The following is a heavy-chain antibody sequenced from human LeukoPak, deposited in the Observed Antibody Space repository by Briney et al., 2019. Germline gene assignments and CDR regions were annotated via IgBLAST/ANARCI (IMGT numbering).Heavy chain of an antibody. D-gene: IGHD6-13*01. CDR1: GFAYSSYW. Sequence: GGSLRLSCAASGFAYSSYWMHWVRQAPGKGLVWVSHIKSDGTVAGCADSVKGRFTISRDNAKNTLYLQMNSLRAEDTAVYYCARDRHIAAAIDEAFDIWGQGTMVTVSS. CDR2: IKSDGTVA. CDR3: ARDRHIAAAIDEAFDI. J-gene: IGHJ3*02. V-gene: IGHV3-74*01.